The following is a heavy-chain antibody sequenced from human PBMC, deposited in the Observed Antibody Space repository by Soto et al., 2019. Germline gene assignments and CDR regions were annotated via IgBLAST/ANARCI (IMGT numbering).Heavy chain of an antibody. Sequence: QVQLQESGPGLVKPSETLSLTCTVSGGSISPYYWSWIRQPPGKGLEWIGYVYYSGHTNYNPSLASRVTIPVATSRNRFSLNLTSATAADTAVYYCARKGAAASYAHYYMDVWGRGTAVTVSS. CDR1: GGSISPYY. CDR3: ARKGAAASYAHYYMDV. V-gene: IGHV4-59*01. CDR2: VYYSGHT. J-gene: IGHJ6*03. D-gene: IGHD6-13*01.